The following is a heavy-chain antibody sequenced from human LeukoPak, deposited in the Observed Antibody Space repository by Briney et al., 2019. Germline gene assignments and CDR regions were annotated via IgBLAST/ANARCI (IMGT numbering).Heavy chain of an antibody. CDR1: GYTFTGYY. V-gene: IGHV1-2*02. D-gene: IGHD3-22*01. Sequence: ASVKVSCKASGYTFTGYYMHWVRQAPGQGLEWMGWINPNSGGTNYAQKFQGRVTMTRDTSISTAYMELSRLRSDDTAVYYCARDRGYYDSSGSNSLYYFDYWGQGTLVTVSS. CDR2: INPNSGGT. CDR3: ARDRGYYDSSGSNSLYYFDY. J-gene: IGHJ4*02.